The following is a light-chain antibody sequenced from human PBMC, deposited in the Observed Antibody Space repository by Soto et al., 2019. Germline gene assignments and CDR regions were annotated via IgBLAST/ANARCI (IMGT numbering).Light chain of an antibody. CDR2: DAS. CDR1: QSVSSY. V-gene: IGKV3-11*01. CDR3: QQRSNWTRT. J-gene: IGKJ1*01. Sequence: EIVLTQSPATLSLSPGERATLSCRASQSVSSYLAWYQKKPGQDPRLLIYDASNRATGIPARFSGSGSGTDFNLTISRLETEDFAVYECQQRSNWTRTFGQGTKVEIK.